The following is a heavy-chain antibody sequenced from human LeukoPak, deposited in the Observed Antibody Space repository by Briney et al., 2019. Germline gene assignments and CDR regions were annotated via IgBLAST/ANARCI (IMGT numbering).Heavy chain of an antibody. D-gene: IGHD6-13*01. J-gene: IGHJ6*03. CDR2: INPSGGST. V-gene: IGHV1-46*01. Sequence: ASVKVSCKASGYTFTSYYMHWVRQAPGQGLEWMGIINPSGGSTSYAQKFQGRVTMTRDMSTSTVYMELSSLRAEDTAVYYCARSLYSSSRAYYYYYYMDVWGKGTTVTVSS. CDR1: GYTFTSYY. CDR3: ARSLYSSSRAYYYYYYMDV.